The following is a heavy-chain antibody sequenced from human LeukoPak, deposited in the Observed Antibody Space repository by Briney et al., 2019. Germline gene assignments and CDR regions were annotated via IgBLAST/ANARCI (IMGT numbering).Heavy chain of an antibody. CDR3: ASERRGVGGFAFDI. J-gene: IGHJ3*02. CDR1: GGSISSGSYY. Sequence: SETLSLTCTVSGGSISSGSYYWSWIRQPAGKGLEWIGRIYTSGSTNYNPSLKSRVTISVDTSKNQFSLKLSSVTAADTAVYYCASERRGVGGFAFDIWGQGTMVTVSS. D-gene: IGHD3-10*01. V-gene: IGHV4-61*02. CDR2: IYTSGST.